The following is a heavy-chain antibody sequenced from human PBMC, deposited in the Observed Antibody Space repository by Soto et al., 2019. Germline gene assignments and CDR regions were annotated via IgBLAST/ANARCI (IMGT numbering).Heavy chain of an antibody. Sequence: GGSLRLSCAASGFTFSDYYMSWIRQAPGKGLEWVSYISSSGSTIYYADSVKGRFTISRDNAKNSLYLQMNSLRAEDTPVYYCAREGCSGGSCYTTDYYYYYYGMDVWGQGTTVTVSS. V-gene: IGHV3-11*01. CDR3: AREGCSGGSCYTTDYYYYYYGMDV. CDR2: ISSSGSTI. CDR1: GFTFSDYY. J-gene: IGHJ6*02. D-gene: IGHD2-15*01.